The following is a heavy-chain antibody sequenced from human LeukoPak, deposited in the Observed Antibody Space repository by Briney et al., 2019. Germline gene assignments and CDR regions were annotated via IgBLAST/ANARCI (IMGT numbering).Heavy chain of an antibody. CDR3: AKGSGSGYYRGLDY. J-gene: IGHJ4*02. V-gene: IGHV3-23*01. Sequence: GGSLRLSCAASGFTFSSYFMTWVRQAPGKGLEWVSAISGSGDDTYYADSVKGRFTISRDNSKNTLYLQMNSLGAEDTALYYCAKGSGSGYYRGLDYWGQGTLVTVSS. CDR2: ISGSGDDT. CDR1: GFTFSSYF. D-gene: IGHD5-12*01.